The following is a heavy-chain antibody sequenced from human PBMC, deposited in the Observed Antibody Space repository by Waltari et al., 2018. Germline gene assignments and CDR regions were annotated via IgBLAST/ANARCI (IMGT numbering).Heavy chain of an antibody. J-gene: IGHJ6*02. D-gene: IGHD3-10*01. V-gene: IGHV3-23*01. CDR2: LSGSGLI. Sequence: EMQLLASGGGLAQPGGSVRVSCAASGFTLTSYTLNWVRQAPGRGLEGLSLLSGSGLIDYAAAVKGRFTSSRETSKNTVYLQMDSLRAEDTAVYYCAKDEGNRRAPTFGMDVWGRGTTVIVS. CDR3: AKDEGNRRAPTFGMDV. CDR1: GFTLTSYT.